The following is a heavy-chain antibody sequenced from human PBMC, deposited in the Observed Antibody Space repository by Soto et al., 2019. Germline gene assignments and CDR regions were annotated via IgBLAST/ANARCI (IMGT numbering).Heavy chain of an antibody. CDR2: IYHSGST. CDR3: AGRKAEEYCSTTSSCLMIFDI. J-gene: IGHJ3*02. Sequence: PSETLSLTCSVSGDSISNYYWNWIRQSPGKGLEWIGYIYHSGSTNYNPSLKSRVTISVDTSKNQFSLSLSSVTAADTAVYYCAGRKAEEYCSTTSSCLMIFDIWGQGTMVTVSS. V-gene: IGHV4-59*08. D-gene: IGHD2-2*01. CDR1: GDSISNYY.